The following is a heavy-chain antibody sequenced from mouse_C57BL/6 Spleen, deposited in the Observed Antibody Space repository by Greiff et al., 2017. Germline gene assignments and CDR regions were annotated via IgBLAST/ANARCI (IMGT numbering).Heavy chain of an antibody. D-gene: IGHD2-2*01. Sequence: EVQLQQSGTVLARPGASVKMSCKTSGYTFTSYWMHWVKQRPGQGLEWIGAIYPGNSDTSYNQKFKGKAKLTAVTSASTAYMEISSLTNEDSAVYYCTRYGYDTGYYFDYWGKGTTLTVAS. CDR3: TRYGYDTGYYFDY. CDR2: IYPGNSDT. V-gene: IGHV1-5*01. J-gene: IGHJ2*01. CDR1: GYTFTSYW.